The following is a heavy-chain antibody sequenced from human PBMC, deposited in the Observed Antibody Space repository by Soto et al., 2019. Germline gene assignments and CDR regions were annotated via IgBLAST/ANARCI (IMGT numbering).Heavy chain of an antibody. CDR3: ARHDPCTISGVVNHYGMDV. CDR2: IDPSDSYT. CDR1: GYSFTSYW. D-gene: IGHD3-3*01. V-gene: IGHV5-10-1*01. Sequence: GESLKISCKGSGYSFTSYWISWVRQMPGKGLEWMGRIDPSDSYTNYSPSFQGHVTISADKSISTAYLQWSSLKASDTAMYYCARHDPCTISGVVNHYGMDVWGQGTRVTVSS. J-gene: IGHJ6*02.